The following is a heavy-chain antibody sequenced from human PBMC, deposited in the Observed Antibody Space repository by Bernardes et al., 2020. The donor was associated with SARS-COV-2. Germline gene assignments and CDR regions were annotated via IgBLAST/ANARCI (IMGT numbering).Heavy chain of an antibody. CDR3: ARHNYDFWSGYVYYFDY. CDR1: GGSISSYY. V-gene: IGHV4-59*08. Sequence: SETLSLTCTVSGGSISSYYWSWIRQPPGKGLEWIGYIYYSGSTNYNPSLKSRVTISVDTSKNQFSLKLSSVTAADTAVYYCARHNYDFWSGYVYYFDYWGQGTLVTVSS. J-gene: IGHJ4*02. CDR2: IYYSGST. D-gene: IGHD3-3*01.